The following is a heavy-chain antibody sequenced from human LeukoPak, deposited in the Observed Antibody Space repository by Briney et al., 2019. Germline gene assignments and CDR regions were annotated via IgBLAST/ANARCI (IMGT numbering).Heavy chain of an antibody. J-gene: IGHJ4*02. CDR1: GFTFSSCG. D-gene: IGHD2-2*01. V-gene: IGHV3-30*02. CDR3: AKDLKAAILFDY. Sequence: QPGVSLRLSCAASGFTFSSCGMHWVRQAPGKGLEWVAFIRYDGSNKYYADSVKGRFTISRDNSKNTLYLQMNSLRAEDTAVYYCAKDLKAAILFDYWGQGTLVTVSS. CDR2: IRYDGSNK.